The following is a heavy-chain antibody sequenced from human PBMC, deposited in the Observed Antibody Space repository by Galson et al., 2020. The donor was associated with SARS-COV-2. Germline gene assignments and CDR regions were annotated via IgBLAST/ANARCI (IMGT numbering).Heavy chain of an antibody. D-gene: IGHD2-15*01. V-gene: IGHV2-5*02. CDR3: EHRGGRGRGGGSANFDY. CDR2: IYWADDK. CDR1: GFPFTTTEVR. J-gene: IGHJ4*02. Sequence: SGPTLVKPTQTLTLTCTFSGFPFTTTEVRVGWIRQPPGKALEWLALIYWADDKRYSPSLRSRLTITKDTSKNQVVLTMTNMDPVDTATYYWEHRGGRGRGGGSANFDYWGQGTLVTVSS.